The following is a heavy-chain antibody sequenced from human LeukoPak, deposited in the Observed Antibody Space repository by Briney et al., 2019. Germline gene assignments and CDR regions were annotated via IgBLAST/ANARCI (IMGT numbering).Heavy chain of an antibody. CDR3: ARNWPRSYGAFDI. CDR2: ISYDGSNK. V-gene: IGHV3-30-3*01. D-gene: IGHD4-17*01. CDR1: GFTFSSYA. J-gene: IGHJ3*02. Sequence: GRSLRLSCAASGFTFSSYAMHWVRQAPGKGLEWVAVISYDGSNKYYADSVKGRFTISRDNSKNTLYLQMNSLRAEDTAVYYCARNWPRSYGAFDIWGQGTMVTVSS.